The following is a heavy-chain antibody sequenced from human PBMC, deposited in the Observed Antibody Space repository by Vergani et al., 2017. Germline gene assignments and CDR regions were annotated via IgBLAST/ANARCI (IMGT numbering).Heavy chain of an antibody. Sequence: QVQLQESGPGLVKPSETLSLTCTVSGGSISSYYWSWIRQPPGKGLEWIGYIYYSGSTNYNPSLKSRVTISVDTSKNQFSLKLSSVTAADTAVYYCARAGEWFGELPVYWGQGTLVTVSS. CDR2: IYYSGST. J-gene: IGHJ4*02. CDR3: ARAGEWFGELPVY. CDR1: GGSISSYY. D-gene: IGHD3-10*01. V-gene: IGHV4-59*01.